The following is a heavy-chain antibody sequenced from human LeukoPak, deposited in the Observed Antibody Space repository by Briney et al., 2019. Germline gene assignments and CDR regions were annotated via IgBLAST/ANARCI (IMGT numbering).Heavy chain of an antibody. CDR2: MNPNSGNT. J-gene: IGHJ6*03. CDR1: GYTFTSYD. Sequence: ASVKVSCKASGYTFTSYDINWVRQATGQGLEWMGWMNPNSGNTGYAQKFQGRVTMTRNTSIGTAYMELSSLRSEDTAVYYCAREAVDTAMVYYYYYYMDVWGKGTTVTVSS. V-gene: IGHV1-8*01. CDR3: AREAVDTAMVYYYYYYMDV. D-gene: IGHD5-18*01.